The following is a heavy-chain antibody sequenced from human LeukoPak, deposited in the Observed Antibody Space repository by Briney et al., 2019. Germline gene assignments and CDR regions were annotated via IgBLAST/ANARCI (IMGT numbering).Heavy chain of an antibody. CDR2: IIPIFGTA. V-gene: IGHV1-69*01. D-gene: IGHD2-2*01. J-gene: IGHJ4*02. CDR1: GCTFSSYA. Sequence: GSSVKVSCKASGCTFSSYAISWVRQAPGQGLEWMGGIIPIFGTANYAQKFQGRVTITADESTSTAYMELSSLRSEDTAVYYCARAADIAVVPAANKVSLDYWGQGTLVTVSS. CDR3: ARAADIAVVPAANKVSLDY.